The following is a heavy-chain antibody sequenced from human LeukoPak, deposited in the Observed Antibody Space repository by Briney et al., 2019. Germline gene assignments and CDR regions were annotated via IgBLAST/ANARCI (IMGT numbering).Heavy chain of an antibody. CDR2: ISGSGGST. CDR3: AKDRAYYYDSSGYPL. CDR1: GFTFSSYA. D-gene: IGHD3-22*01. V-gene: IGHV3-23*01. Sequence: GGSLRLSCAASGFTFSSYAMSWVRQAPGKGLEWVSAISGSGGSTYYADSVKGRFTIPRDNSKNTLYLQMNSLRAEDTAVYYCAKDRAYYYDSSGYPLWGQGTLVTVSS. J-gene: IGHJ4*02.